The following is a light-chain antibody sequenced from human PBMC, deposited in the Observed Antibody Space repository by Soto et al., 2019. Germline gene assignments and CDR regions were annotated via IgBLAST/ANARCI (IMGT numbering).Light chain of an antibody. CDR1: QSVSSN. Sequence: SQSPATVSVSPGERVTLSCRASQSVSSNLAWYQQKPGQSPRLLIYGASTRATGIPARFSGSGSGTEFTLTISSLQSEDFAVYYCQQYINLWTFGQGTKVDIK. CDR3: QQYINLWT. V-gene: IGKV3-15*01. CDR2: GAS. J-gene: IGKJ1*01.